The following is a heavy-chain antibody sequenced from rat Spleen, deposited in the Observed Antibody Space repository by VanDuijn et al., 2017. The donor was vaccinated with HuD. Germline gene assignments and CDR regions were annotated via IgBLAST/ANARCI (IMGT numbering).Heavy chain of an antibody. V-gene: IGHV5-20*01. CDR1: GFTFSDYY. Sequence: EVQLVESDGGLVQPGRSLKLSCAASGFTFSDYYMAWVRQAPTKGLEWVSSIDTDGSRTYYPDSVRGRFTISRDSAKSTLYLQMDSLRSEDTATYYCATASYYYSGDLWDYWGQGVMVTVSS. J-gene: IGHJ2*01. D-gene: IGHD1-1*01. CDR3: ATASYYYSGDLWDY. CDR2: IDTDGSRT.